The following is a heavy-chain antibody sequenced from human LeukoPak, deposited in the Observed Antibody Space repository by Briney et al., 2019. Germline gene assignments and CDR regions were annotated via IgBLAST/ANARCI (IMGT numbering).Heavy chain of an antibody. J-gene: IGHJ4*02. D-gene: IGHD5-18*01. V-gene: IGHV4-34*01. CDR2: INHSGST. Sequence: PSETLSLTCAVYGGSFSGYYWSWIRQPPGKGLEWIGEINHSGSTNYNPSLKSRVTISVDTSKNQFSLKLSSVTAADTAVYYCARGIRYTASFDYWGQGTLVTVSS. CDR3: ARGIRYTASFDY. CDR1: GGSFSGYY.